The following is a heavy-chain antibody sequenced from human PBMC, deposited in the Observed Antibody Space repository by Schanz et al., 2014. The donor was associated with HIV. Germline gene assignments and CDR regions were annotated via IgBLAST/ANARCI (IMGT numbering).Heavy chain of an antibody. V-gene: IGHV1-2*02. CDR3: ARAPPRDSSGYYPFDY. J-gene: IGHJ4*02. CDR1: GYSFTGYY. CDR2: ISPDSGAT. Sequence: QVQLVQSGAEVEKPGASAKVSCKASGYSFTGYYIHWVRQAPGQGLEWMGWISPDSGATDYAQNCQGRVTMTRHTSMTTVYMDLSRVTSDDTALYFCARAPPRDSSGYYPFDYWGQGTLVTVSS. D-gene: IGHD3-22*01.